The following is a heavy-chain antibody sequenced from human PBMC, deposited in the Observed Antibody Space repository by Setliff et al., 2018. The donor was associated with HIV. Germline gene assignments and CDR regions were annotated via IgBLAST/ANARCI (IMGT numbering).Heavy chain of an antibody. CDR3: ARQLSNSFDY. CDR1: GYTFTDYF. CDR2: ISPDNANT. J-gene: IGHJ4*02. D-gene: IGHD1-1*01. V-gene: IGHV1-2*02. Sequence: SCKSSGYTFTDYFMHWVRQAPGQGLEWVGWISPDNANTRISQRFRGSVTMTRDRSINTAYMEFSGLTSDDTAVYYCARQLSNSFDYWGQGTLVTVSS.